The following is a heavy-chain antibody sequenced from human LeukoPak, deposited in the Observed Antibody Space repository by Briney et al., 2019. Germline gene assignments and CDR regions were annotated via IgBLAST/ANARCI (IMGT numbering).Heavy chain of an antibody. CDR1: GFTFSSYS. V-gene: IGHV3-21*01. CDR2: ICSSSSHI. J-gene: IGHJ6*02. CDR3: ARDVCSGASCLYYYYFGMGL. Sequence: GGSLRLSCAASGFTFSSYSMNWVRQAPGKGLEWVSSICSSSSHIYYADSLKGRFTISRDNAKNSLYLQMSGLRAEDTAVYYCARDVCSGASCLYYYYFGMGLWGQGTTVTVSS. D-gene: IGHD2-15*01.